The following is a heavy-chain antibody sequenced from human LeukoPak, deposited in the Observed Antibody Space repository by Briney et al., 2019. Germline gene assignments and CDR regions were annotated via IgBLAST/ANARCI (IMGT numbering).Heavy chain of an antibody. CDR2: IYTSGST. D-gene: IGHD3-22*01. V-gene: IGHV4-61*02. CDR1: GGSISSGTYY. J-gene: IGHJ3*02. CDR3: ARDPYDTSANDAFDI. Sequence: SQTLSLTCTVSGGSISSGTYYWNWIPQPAGKGLEWIGRIYTSGSTNYNPSLKSRVTISMDTSKNQFSLKLTSVTAADTAMYYCARDPYDTSANDAFDIWGQGTMVSVSS.